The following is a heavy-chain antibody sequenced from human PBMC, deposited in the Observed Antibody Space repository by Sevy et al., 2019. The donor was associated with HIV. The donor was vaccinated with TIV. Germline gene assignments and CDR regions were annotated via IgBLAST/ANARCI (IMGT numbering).Heavy chain of an antibody. CDR1: GDSISSYY. CDR2: LFYSGMT. Sequence: SETLSLTCTVSGDSISSYYWSWIRQSPGKGLQWIGYLFYSGMTNYNPSLKSRVTISVDTSKNQFSLNVNSVTAADTAVYYCARGRPDYYYGMDVWGQGTTVTVSS. D-gene: IGHD6-6*01. J-gene: IGHJ6*02. CDR3: ARGRPDYYYGMDV. V-gene: IGHV4-59*01.